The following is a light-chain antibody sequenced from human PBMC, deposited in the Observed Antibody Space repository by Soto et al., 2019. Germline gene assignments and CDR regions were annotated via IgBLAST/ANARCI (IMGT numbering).Light chain of an antibody. Sequence: QSVLTQPASVSGSPGQSITISCTGTSSDVGGYNYVSWYQQHPGKAPKLMIYEVSNRPSGVSNRFSGYKSGNTASLTISGLQAEDEADYYCSSYTSSSTLGFGGGTKLTVL. V-gene: IGLV2-14*01. CDR3: SSYTSSSTLG. CDR1: SSDVGGYNY. J-gene: IGLJ2*01. CDR2: EVS.